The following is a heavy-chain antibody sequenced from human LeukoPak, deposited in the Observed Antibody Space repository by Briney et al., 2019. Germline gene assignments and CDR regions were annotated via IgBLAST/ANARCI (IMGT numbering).Heavy chain of an antibody. J-gene: IGHJ4*02. CDR3: ARDAAAAAGNKNFDY. CDR2: INPNSGGT. V-gene: IGHV1-2*02. D-gene: IGHD6-13*01. Sequence: ASVRVSCKASGDTFTRYYMHRVRQAPGQGGEWMVWINPNSGGTSYAQKFQGRVTMTRDLSTSTVYMELSSLRSEDTAVYYCARDAAAAAGNKNFDYWGQGTLVTVSS. CDR1: GDTFTRYY.